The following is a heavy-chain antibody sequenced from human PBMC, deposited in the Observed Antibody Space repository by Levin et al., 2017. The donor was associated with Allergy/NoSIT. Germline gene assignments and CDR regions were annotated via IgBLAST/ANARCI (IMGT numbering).Heavy chain of an antibody. Sequence: GGSLRLSCAASGFTFSSYAMSWVRQAPGKGLEWVSAINDSGDTTFCPDSVKGRFTISRDNSKNTLYLQMNSLRAEDTAVYYCAKVTRHHGVLTSGFDYWGQGTLVTVSS. V-gene: IGHV3-23*01. J-gene: IGHJ4*02. CDR1: GFTFSSYA. D-gene: IGHD3-22*01. CDR3: AKVTRHHGVLTSGFDY. CDR2: INDSGDTT.